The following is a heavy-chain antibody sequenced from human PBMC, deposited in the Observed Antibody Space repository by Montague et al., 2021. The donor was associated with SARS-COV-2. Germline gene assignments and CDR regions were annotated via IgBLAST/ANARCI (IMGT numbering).Heavy chain of an antibody. CDR2: NRTTAHT. J-gene: IGHJ4*02. D-gene: IGHD3-10*01. CDR3: ARFGSGTLEFDV. Sequence: TLSLTCAVSGASISTGIYYWICIRQPAGMGLDWMVRNRTTAHTDYNISLESRVFMSVATSTNQFSLSLTSVTAADTAEYFCARFGSGTLEFDVWGQGTLVTVSS. CDR1: GASISTGIYY. V-gene: IGHV4-61*02.